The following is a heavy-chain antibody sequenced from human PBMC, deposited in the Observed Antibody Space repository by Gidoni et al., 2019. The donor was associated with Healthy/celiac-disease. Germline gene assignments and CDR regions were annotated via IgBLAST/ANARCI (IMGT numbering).Heavy chain of an antibody. CDR2: ISGSVGST. Sequence: EVQLLESGGGLVQPGGSLRLSCAASGFTFSSYAMSWVRQAPGKGLEWGSAISGSVGSTYYADSVKGRFTISRDNSKNTLYLQMNSLRAEDTAVYYCAKGLGYNWNHGWFDPWGQGTLVTVSS. J-gene: IGHJ5*02. CDR3: AKGLGYNWNHGWFDP. D-gene: IGHD1-20*01. V-gene: IGHV3-23*01. CDR1: GFTFSSYA.